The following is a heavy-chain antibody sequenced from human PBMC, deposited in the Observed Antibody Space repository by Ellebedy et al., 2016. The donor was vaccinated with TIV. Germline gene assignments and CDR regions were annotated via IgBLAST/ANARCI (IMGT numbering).Heavy chain of an antibody. CDR3: ARGLARDY. J-gene: IGHJ4*02. CDR2: ITHSGST. V-gene: IGHV4-34*01. Sequence: MPSETLSLTCAVYGGSFSGYYCSWILQPPGKGLEWIGEITHSGSTNYNPSLKSRVTISVDTSKNQFSLNLSSVTAADTAVYYCARGLARDYWGQGTLVTVSS. CDR1: GGSFSGYY.